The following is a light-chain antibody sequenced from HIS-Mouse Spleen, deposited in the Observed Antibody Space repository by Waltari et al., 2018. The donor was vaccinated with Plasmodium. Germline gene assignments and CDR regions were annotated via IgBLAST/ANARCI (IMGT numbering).Light chain of an antibody. J-gene: IGKJ1*01. CDR3: QQYYSFPWT. V-gene: IGKV1-6*01. CDR1: QGIRND. CDR2: AAS. Sequence: AIQMTQSPSSLSASVGDSVPITCRASQGIRNDLGWYQQKPGKAPKLLISAASSLQSGVPSRFSGSGSGTDFTLTISSLQPEDFATYYCQQYYSFPWTFGQGTKVEIK.